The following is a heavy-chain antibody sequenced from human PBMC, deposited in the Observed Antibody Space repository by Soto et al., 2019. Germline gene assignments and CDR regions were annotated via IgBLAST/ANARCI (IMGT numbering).Heavy chain of an antibody. D-gene: IGHD6-6*01. CDR3: ARHGAARPRGVWLDA. V-gene: IGHV4-39*01. J-gene: IGHJ5*02. CDR1: GGSISGSSYY. CDR2: IYYSGST. Sequence: PSETLSLTCTVSGGSISGSSYYWGWIRQPPGKGLEWIGSIYYSGSTYYSPSLKSRVTISVDTSKNQLSLKLSSVTAAGTAVYYCARHGAARPRGVWLDAWGQGTLV.